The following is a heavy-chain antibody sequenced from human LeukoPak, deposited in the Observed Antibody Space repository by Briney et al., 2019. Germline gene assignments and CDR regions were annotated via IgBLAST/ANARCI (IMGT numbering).Heavy chain of an antibody. V-gene: IGHV4-59*08. CDR2: IHYKGST. D-gene: IGHD6-19*01. CDR3: ARRDTGWNYCDY. J-gene: IGHJ4*02. Sequence: SETLSLTCTLSGDSINGHYWSWLRQPPGKRLEWIGDIHYKGSTNYNLSLKSRVTISVDTSKNHLSLNLTSVLAADTAIYYCARRDTGWNYCDYWGQGNLVTVSS. CDR1: GDSINGHY.